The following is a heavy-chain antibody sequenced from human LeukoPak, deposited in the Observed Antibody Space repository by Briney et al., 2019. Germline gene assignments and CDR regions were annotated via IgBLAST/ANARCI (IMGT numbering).Heavy chain of an antibody. CDR3: ARDLYRIVVVPHYFDY. V-gene: IGHV3-7*01. D-gene: IGHD3-22*01. CDR2: IKQDGSEK. Sequence: GGSLRLSCTASGFNFSTYWMSWVRQAPGKGLEWVANIKQDGSEKYYVDSVRGRFTISRDNARNSLYLQMNSLRAEDTAMYYCARDLYRIVVVPHYFDYWGQGTLVTVSS. CDR1: GFNFSTYW. J-gene: IGHJ4*02.